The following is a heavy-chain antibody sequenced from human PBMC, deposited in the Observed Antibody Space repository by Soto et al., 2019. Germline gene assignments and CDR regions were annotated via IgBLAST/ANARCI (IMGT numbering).Heavy chain of an antibody. Sequence: EAQLVESGGGLVQPGGSLRLSCAASGFTFSNYEMHWVRQAPGKGLEYVSGISNNGAHTDYAKSVKGRFTICRDNSENTLYLQMGSLRADDMALYYCARRGYGSRWPNVYMDVWGKGTTVTVSS. CDR1: GFTFSNYE. D-gene: IGHD6-13*01. J-gene: IGHJ6*03. V-gene: IGHV3-64*01. CDR3: ARRGYGSRWPNVYMDV. CDR2: ISNNGAHT.